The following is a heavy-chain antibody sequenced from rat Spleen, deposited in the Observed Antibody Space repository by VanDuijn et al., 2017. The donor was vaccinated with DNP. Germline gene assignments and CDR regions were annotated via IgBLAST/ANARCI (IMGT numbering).Heavy chain of an antibody. CDR2: IRYDGVGT. D-gene: IGHD4-3*01. CDR3: ARWNSGHFDY. V-gene: IGHV5-22*01. J-gene: IGHJ2*01. Sequence: EVQLVESGGDLVQPGRSLKLFCAASGFTFSDYYMAWIRQAPTKGLEWVAYIRYDGVGTKYGDSVKGRFTISRDNAKNTLYLQMNSLRSEDMATYYCARWNSGHFDYWGQGVMVTVSS. CDR1: GFTFSDYY.